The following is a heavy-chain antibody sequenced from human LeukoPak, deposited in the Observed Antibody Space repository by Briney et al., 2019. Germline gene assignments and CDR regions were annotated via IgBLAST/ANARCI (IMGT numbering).Heavy chain of an antibody. D-gene: IGHD3-22*01. CDR3: AKEGSVTMIVVVSSEYFDY. CDR2: ISGSGGST. Sequence: GGSLRLSCAASGFTFSSYAMSWVRQAPGKGLELVSAISGSGGSTYYADSVKGRFTISRDNSKNTLYLQMNSLRAEDTAVYYCAKEGSVTMIVVVSSEYFDYWGQGTLVTVSS. CDR1: GFTFSSYA. V-gene: IGHV3-23*01. J-gene: IGHJ4*02.